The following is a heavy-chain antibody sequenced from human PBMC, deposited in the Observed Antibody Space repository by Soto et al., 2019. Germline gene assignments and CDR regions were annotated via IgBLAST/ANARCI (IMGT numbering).Heavy chain of an antibody. CDR1: GFTFSSYA. V-gene: IGHV3-23*01. CDR3: AKWLLLDEKRNFDY. Sequence: PGGSLRLSCAASGFTFSSYAMSWVRQAPGKGFEWVSAISGSGGSTYYADSVKGRFTISRDNSKNTLYLQMNSLRAEDTAVYYCAKWLLLDEKRNFDYWGQGTLVTVSS. D-gene: IGHD2-15*01. CDR2: ISGSGGST. J-gene: IGHJ4*02.